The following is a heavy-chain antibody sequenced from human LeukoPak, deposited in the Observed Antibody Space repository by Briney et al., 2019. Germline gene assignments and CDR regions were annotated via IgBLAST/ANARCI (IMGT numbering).Heavy chain of an antibody. Sequence: SETLSLTCAVSGYSISSGYYWGWIRQPPGKGLEWIGSIYHSGSTYYNPSLKSRVTISGETSKTQFSLKLSSVTAADTAVYYCARHKTRYCSGGSCYPDAFDIWGQGTMVTVSS. CDR3: ARHKTRYCSGGSCYPDAFDI. J-gene: IGHJ3*02. D-gene: IGHD2-15*01. CDR1: GYSISSGYY. V-gene: IGHV4-38-2*01. CDR2: IYHSGST.